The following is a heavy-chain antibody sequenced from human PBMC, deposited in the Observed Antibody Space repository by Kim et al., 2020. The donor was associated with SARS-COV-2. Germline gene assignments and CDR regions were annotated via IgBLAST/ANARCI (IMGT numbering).Heavy chain of an antibody. V-gene: IGHV5-51*01. CDR2: DSDT. Sequence: DSDTRYRPAFQGQVTISADKSISTAYLQWSSLKASDTAMYYCARGLVGAIWGQGTMVTVSS. J-gene: IGHJ3*02. D-gene: IGHD3-10*01. CDR3: ARGLVGAI.